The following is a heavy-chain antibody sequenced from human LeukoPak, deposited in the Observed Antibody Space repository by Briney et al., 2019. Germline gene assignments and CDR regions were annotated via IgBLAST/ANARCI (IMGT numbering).Heavy chain of an antibody. CDR2: IYYSGST. D-gene: IGHD5-12*01. CDR1: GGSISSYY. Sequence: SETLSLTCTVSGGSISSYYWSWIRQPPGKGLEWIGYIYYSGSTNYNPSLKSRVTISVDTSKNQFSLKLSSVTAADTAVYYCVRGGGGYDYHLDYWGQGTLVTVSS. CDR3: VRGGGGYDYHLDY. V-gene: IGHV4-59*01. J-gene: IGHJ4*02.